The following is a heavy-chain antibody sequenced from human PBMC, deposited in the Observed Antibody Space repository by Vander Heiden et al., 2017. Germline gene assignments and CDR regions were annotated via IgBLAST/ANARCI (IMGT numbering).Heavy chain of an antibody. CDR2: IFSNDEK. J-gene: IGHJ5*02. D-gene: IGHD6-19*01. Sequence: QVTLKESGPVLVQPTETLTLTCTVSGFSLSNARMGVSWIRQPPGKALEWLAHIFSNDEKSYSTSLKSRRTISKDTSKSQVVRTMTNMDTVETATYDCARIQGYSSGGDRNSWFDPWGQGTLVTVSS. CDR1: GFSLSNARMG. CDR3: ARIQGYSSGGDRNSWFDP. V-gene: IGHV2-26*01.